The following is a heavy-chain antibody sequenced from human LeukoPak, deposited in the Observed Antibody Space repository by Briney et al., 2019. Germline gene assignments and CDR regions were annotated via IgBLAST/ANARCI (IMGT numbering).Heavy chain of an antibody. D-gene: IGHD3-22*01. CDR1: GGSISSYY. CDR2: IYTSGRT. CDR3: ARLIPSYYDSSGYFFDY. Sequence: SETLSLTCTVSGGSISSYYWSWIRQPPGKGLEWIGYIYTSGRTNYNPSLKSRVTMSVDTSKNQFSLKLSSVTAADTAVYYCARLIPSYYDSSGYFFDYWGQGTLVTVSS. J-gene: IGHJ4*02. V-gene: IGHV4-4*09.